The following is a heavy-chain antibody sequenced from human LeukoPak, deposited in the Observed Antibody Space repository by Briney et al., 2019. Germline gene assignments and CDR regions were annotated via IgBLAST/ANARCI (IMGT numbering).Heavy chain of an antibody. CDR1: GGSFSGYY. CDR2: INHSGST. CDR3: ASGRGYSYGFYY. V-gene: IGHV4-34*01. D-gene: IGHD5-18*01. J-gene: IGHJ4*02. Sequence: NPSETLSLTCAVYGGSFSGYYWSWIRQPPGKGLEWIGEINHSGSTNYNPSLKSRVTISVDTSKNQFSLKLSSVTAADTAAYYCASGRGYSYGFYYWGQGTLVTVSS.